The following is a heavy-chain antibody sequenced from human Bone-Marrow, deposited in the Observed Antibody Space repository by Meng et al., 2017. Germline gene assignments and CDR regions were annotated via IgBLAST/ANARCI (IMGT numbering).Heavy chain of an antibody. CDR3: ARRRPGKNNWAPFDY. CDR1: GFTFSSYD. V-gene: IGHV3-53*01. Sequence: GGSLRLSCAASGFTFSSYDMHWVRQAPGKGLEWVSVIYSGGSTYYADSVKGRFTISRDNSKNTLYLQMNSLRAEDTAVYYCARRRPGKNNWAPFDYWGQGTLVTVSS. CDR2: IYSGGST. D-gene: IGHD1-1*01. J-gene: IGHJ4*02.